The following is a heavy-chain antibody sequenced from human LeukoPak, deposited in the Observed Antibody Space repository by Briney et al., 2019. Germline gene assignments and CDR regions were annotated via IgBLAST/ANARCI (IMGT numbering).Heavy chain of an antibody. J-gene: IGHJ4*02. CDR2: IYHSGST. CDR1: GYSISSGYY. Sequence: SETLSLTCTVSGYSISSGYYWGWIRQPPGKGLEWIGSIYHSGSTYYNPSLKSRVTISVDTSKNQFSLKLSSVTAADTAVYYCARDQGELTGVDYWGQGTLVTVSS. CDR3: ARDQGELTGVDY. D-gene: IGHD7-27*01. V-gene: IGHV4-38-2*02.